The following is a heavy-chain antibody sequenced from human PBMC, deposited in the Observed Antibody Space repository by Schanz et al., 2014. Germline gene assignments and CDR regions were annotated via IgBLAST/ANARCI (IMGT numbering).Heavy chain of an antibody. V-gene: IGHV3-13*01. CDR2: IGYLGDT. CDR3: ARGTDWKRDY. J-gene: IGHJ4*02. CDR1: GFTLSNSD. D-gene: IGHD1-1*01. Sequence: EVHLVESGGGLVKRGGSLRLSCAASGFTLSNSDMHWVRQGTGKGLEWVSTIGYLGDTYYPDSVKGRFTVSRDRGQNSLYLQMNSQRAGDTAVDYCARGTDWKRDYWGQGARDTDSS.